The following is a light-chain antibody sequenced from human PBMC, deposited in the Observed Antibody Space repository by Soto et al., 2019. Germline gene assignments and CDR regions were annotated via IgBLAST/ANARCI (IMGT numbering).Light chain of an antibody. CDR2: SND. V-gene: IGLV1-44*01. Sequence: QSVLTQPPSASGTPGQRVTISCSGSSSNIGRNTVNWYQQLPGTAPKLLMYSNDQRSSGVPDRFSGSKSGTSASLAISGLQSEDEADYYCAAWDDSLNGYVFGTGTKATVL. CDR3: AAWDDSLNGYV. J-gene: IGLJ1*01. CDR1: SSNIGRNT.